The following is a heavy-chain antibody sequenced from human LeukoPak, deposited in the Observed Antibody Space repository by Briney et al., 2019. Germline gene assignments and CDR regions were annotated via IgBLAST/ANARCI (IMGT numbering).Heavy chain of an antibody. V-gene: IGHV4-31*03. D-gene: IGHD3-16*02. Sequence: TSETLSLTCTVSGGSISSGGYYWSWIRQHPGKGLEWIGYIYYSGSTYYNPSLKSRVTISVDTSKNQFSLKLSSVTAADTAVYYCARDYRVSRSSSPRAGFDYWGQGTLVTVSS. CDR3: ARDYRVSRSSSPRAGFDY. CDR1: GGSISSGGYY. J-gene: IGHJ4*02. CDR2: IYYSGST.